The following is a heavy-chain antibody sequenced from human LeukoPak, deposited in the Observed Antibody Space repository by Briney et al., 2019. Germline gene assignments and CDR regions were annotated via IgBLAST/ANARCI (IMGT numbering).Heavy chain of an antibody. V-gene: IGHV1-2*02. CDR2: INPNSGGT. Sequence: ASVKVSCKASGYTFIGYYMHWVRQAPGQGLEWMGWINPNSGGTNYAQKFQGRVTMTRDTSISTAYMELSSLRSDDTAVYYCARDRIYVQLWPRDYYYGMDVWGQGTTVTVSS. CDR1: GYTFIGYY. J-gene: IGHJ6*02. D-gene: IGHD5-18*01. CDR3: ARDRIYVQLWPRDYYYGMDV.